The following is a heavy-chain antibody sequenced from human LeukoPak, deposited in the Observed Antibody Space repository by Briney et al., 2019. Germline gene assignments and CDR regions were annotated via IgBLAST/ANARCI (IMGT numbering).Heavy chain of an antibody. CDR2: IYYSGST. J-gene: IGHJ3*02. V-gene: IGHV4-59*01. CDR1: GGSISSYY. CDR3: ARDSGYSSSDAFDI. D-gene: IGHD6-13*01. Sequence: PSETLSLTCTVSGGSISSYYWSWIRQPPGKGLEWIGYIYYSGSTNYNPSLKSRVTISVDTSKNQFSLKLSSVTAADTAVYYCARDSGYSSSDAFDIWGQGTMVTVSS.